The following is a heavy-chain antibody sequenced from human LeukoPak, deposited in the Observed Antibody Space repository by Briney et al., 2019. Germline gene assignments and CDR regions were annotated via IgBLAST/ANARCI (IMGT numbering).Heavy chain of an antibody. J-gene: IGHJ4*02. CDR2: INPSGGST. Sequence: ASVKVSCKASGYTFTSYEISWVRQAPGQGLEWMGIINPSGGSTSYAQKFQGRVTMTRDTSTSTVYMELSSLRSEDTAVYYCATKFIAFGGVIDYDYWGQGTLVTVSS. D-gene: IGHD3-16*02. CDR1: GYTFTSYE. V-gene: IGHV1-46*01. CDR3: ATKFIAFGGVIDYDY.